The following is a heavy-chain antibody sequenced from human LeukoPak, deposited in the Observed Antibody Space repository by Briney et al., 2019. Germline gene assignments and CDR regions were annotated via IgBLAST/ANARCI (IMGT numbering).Heavy chain of an antibody. V-gene: IGHV3-7*01. Sequence: GGSLRLSCAASGFTFSSYWMSWVRQAPGKGLEWVADIKEDGSVKKYVDSVKGRFTISRDNAKNSLYVQMNSLTADDTGVYYCARGPHREASTYWGQGTLVTVSS. CDR3: ARGPHREASTY. CDR2: IKEDGSVK. CDR1: GFTFSSYW. D-gene: IGHD5-24*01. J-gene: IGHJ4*02.